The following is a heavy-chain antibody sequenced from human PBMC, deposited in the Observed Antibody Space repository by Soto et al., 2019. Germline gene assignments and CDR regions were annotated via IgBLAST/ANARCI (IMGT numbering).Heavy chain of an antibody. V-gene: IGHV5-51*01. J-gene: IGHJ4*02. CDR3: ARQYYDYVWGSYRPREDHFDY. D-gene: IGHD3-16*02. CDR1: GYSFTSYW. CDR2: IYPGDSDT. Sequence: GESLKISCKGSGYSFTSYWIGWVRQMPGKGLEWMGIIYPGDSDTRYSPSFQGQVTISADKSISTAYLQWSSLKASDTAMYYCARQYYDYVWGSYRPREDHFDYWGQGTLVTVSS.